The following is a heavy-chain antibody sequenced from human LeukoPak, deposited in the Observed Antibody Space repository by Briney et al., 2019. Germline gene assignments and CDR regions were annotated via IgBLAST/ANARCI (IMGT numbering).Heavy chain of an antibody. V-gene: IGHV4-34*01. CDR2: INHSGRT. D-gene: IGHD2-2*01. CDR3: ARDVVVVPAAIHYGMDV. Sequence: SETLSLTCAVYGGSFSDYFWGWLRRPPGKGLEWLGEINHSGRTYYNPSLKSRVTISVDTSKNQFSLNLSSVTAADTAVYYCARDVVVVPAAIHYGMDVWGQGTTVTVSS. J-gene: IGHJ6*02. CDR1: GGSFSDYF.